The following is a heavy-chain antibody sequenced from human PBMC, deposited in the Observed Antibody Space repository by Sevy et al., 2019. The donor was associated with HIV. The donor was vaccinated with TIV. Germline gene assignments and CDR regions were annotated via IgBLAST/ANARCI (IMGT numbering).Heavy chain of an antibody. D-gene: IGHD5-18*01. CDR3: ATHGGYRYGSLLDY. CDR2: INPNSGDT. Sequence: ASVKVSGKASGYTFSDHFIHWVRQAPGQGLEWMGWINPNSGDTKYALNFHGRVTLTRDTSIGSGYMELTSLRSDDTAVYYCATHGGYRYGSLLDYWGQGTLVTVSS. J-gene: IGHJ4*02. CDR1: GYTFSDHF. V-gene: IGHV1-2*02.